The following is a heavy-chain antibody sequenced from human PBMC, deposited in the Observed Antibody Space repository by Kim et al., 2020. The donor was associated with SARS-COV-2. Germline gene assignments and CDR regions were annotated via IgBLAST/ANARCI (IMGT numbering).Heavy chain of an antibody. CDR3: ARDWGSYDILTGYYSFYGMDV. Sequence: GGSLRLSCAASGFTFSSYSMNWVRQAPGKGLEWVSYISSSSSTIYYADSVKGRFTISRDNAKNSLYLQMNSLRAEDTAVYYCARDWGSYDILTGYYSFYGMDVWGQGTTVTVSS. CDR2: ISSSSSTI. CDR1: GFTFSSYS. V-gene: IGHV3-48*04. J-gene: IGHJ6*02. D-gene: IGHD3-9*01.